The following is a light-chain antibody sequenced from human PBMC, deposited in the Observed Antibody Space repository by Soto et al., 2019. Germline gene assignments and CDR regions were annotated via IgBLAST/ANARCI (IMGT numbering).Light chain of an antibody. CDR2: EGS. CDR1: TSEVGGYDF. Sequence: SPLTQPPSVSRSPGQSITISGTATTSEVGGYDFVSWYQQHPGKAPKLMIYEGSKRPSGVSNRFSGSKSGNTASLTISGLQAEDEADYYCCSYAGSSTSLYVFGTGTKVTVL. J-gene: IGLJ1*01. CDR3: CSYAGSSTSLYV. V-gene: IGLV2-23*01.